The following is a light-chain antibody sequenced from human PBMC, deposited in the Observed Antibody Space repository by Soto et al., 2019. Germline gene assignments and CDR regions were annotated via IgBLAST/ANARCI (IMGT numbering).Light chain of an antibody. Sequence: SALTQPPSASGSPGQSVTISCTGTSSDVGGYNYVSWYQQHPGKAPKLMIYEVSKRPSGVPDRFSGSKSGNTASLTVSGLPAEYEADYYFSSYAGSNNLVFGGGTKLTVL. CDR3: SSYAGSNNLV. V-gene: IGLV2-8*01. J-gene: IGLJ2*01. CDR1: SSDVGGYNY. CDR2: EVS.